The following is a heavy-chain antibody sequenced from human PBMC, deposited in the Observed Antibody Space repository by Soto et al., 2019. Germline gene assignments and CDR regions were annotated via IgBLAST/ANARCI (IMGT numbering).Heavy chain of an antibody. CDR2: FDPEDGET. CDR3: AVGRPGIAVACSRRAFDI. D-gene: IGHD6-19*01. CDR1: GYTLTELS. V-gene: IGHV1-24*01. Sequence: ASVKVSCKVSGYTLTELSMHWVRQAPGNGREWMGGFDPEDGETIYAQKFQGRVTMTEDTSTDTAYMELSSLRSEDTAVYYCAVGRPGIAVACSRRAFDIWGQGTMVTFSS. J-gene: IGHJ3*02.